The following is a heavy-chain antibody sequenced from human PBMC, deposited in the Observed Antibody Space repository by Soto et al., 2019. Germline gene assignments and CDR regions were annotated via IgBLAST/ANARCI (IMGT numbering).Heavy chain of an antibody. J-gene: IGHJ2*01. Sequence: VGSLRLSCAASEFTFSDHFMEWVRQAPGKGLEWVGRTRNKANSYTTEYAASVKGRFTISRDDSKNSLYLQMNSLRTEDTAVYYCARYRGYWYFDLWGRGTLVTVSS. V-gene: IGHV3-72*01. D-gene: IGHD2-15*01. CDR3: ARYRGYWYFDL. CDR2: TRNKANSYTT. CDR1: EFTFSDHF.